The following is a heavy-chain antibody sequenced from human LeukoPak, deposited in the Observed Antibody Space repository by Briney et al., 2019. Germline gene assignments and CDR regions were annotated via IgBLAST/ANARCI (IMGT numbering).Heavy chain of an antibody. J-gene: IGHJ4*02. D-gene: IGHD5-18*01. CDR3: AKDLEGSEYSYGTFDY. Sequence: PGGSLRLSCAPSGFTFAEYAMHWVRQAPGKGLEWVSLISGDGGSTYYADSVNGRFTISRNNSKNSLYLQMNSLRTEDTALYYCAKDLEGSEYSYGTFDYWGQGTLVTVSS. CDR2: ISGDGGST. CDR1: GFTFAEYA. V-gene: IGHV3-43*02.